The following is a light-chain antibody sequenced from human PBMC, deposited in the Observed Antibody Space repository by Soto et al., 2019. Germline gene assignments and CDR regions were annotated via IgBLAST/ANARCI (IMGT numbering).Light chain of an antibody. CDR3: SSNAGSTTCDV. Sequence: QTAPTQPRSVSGCPGDSVSIPCAGASSDGSGYNDVSWYQQHPGKATNLMTYYVSQRPSAVPDHFCGSKAGKTATLPISSVQAGDKVEYYSSSNAGSTTCDVFGTGPKVTVL. J-gene: IGLJ1*01. V-gene: IGLV2-11*02. CDR1: SSDGSGYND. CDR2: YVS.